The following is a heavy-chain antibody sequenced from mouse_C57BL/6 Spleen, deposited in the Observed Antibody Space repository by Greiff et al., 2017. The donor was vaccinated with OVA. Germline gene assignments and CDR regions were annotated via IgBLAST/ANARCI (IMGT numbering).Heavy chain of an antibody. J-gene: IGHJ1*03. Sequence: QVQLQQPGAELVKPGASVKLSCKASGYTFTSYWMHWVKQRPGQGLEWIGMIHPNSGSTNYNEKFKSKATLTVDKSSSTAYMQLSSLTSEASAVYACARRDWDLNWYFDVWGTGTTVTVSS. CDR3: ARRDWDLNWYFDV. CDR2: IHPNSGST. CDR1: GYTFTSYW. D-gene: IGHD4-1*01. V-gene: IGHV1-64*01.